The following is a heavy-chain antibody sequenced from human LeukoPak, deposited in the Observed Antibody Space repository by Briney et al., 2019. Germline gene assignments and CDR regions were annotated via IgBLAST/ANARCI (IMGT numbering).Heavy chain of an antibody. CDR1: GGSFSGYY. CDR2: INHSGST. V-gene: IGHV4-34*01. Sequence: SETLSLTCAVYGGSFSGYYWSWIRQPPGKGLEWIGEINHSGSTNYNPSLKSRVTISVDTSKNQFSLKLNSVTAADTAVYYCARRSIVATTPYCDYWGQGTLVTVSS. J-gene: IGHJ4*02. D-gene: IGHD5-12*01. CDR3: ARRSIVATTPYCDY.